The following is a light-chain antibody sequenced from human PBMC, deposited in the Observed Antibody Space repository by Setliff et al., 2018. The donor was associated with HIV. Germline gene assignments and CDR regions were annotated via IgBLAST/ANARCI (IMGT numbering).Light chain of an antibody. CDR2: EVS. J-gene: IGLJ1*01. CDR1: TSDIGNFNL. CDR3: CSYAGSYLYG. V-gene: IGLV2-23*02. Sequence: QSVLTQPASVSGSPGQSITISCTGTTSDIGNFNLVSWYQQHPGKAPKLMICEVSKRPSGVSDRFSGSKSANTASLTISGLQAEDEADYYCCSYAGSYLYGFGTGTKV.